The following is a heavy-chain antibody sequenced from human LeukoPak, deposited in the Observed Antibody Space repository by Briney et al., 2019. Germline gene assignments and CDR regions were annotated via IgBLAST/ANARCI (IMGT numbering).Heavy chain of an antibody. Sequence: GKSLRLSRAASGFSFSTYGMSWVRQTPGKGLEWVSVISGSGGSTSYADSVKGRFTISRDNSKNTLYLQMNSLRAEDTAVYYCAKDRGYTGSYFDYWGQGTLVTVSS. CDR2: ISGSGGST. J-gene: IGHJ4*02. CDR1: GFSFSTYG. D-gene: IGHD1-26*01. CDR3: AKDRGYTGSYFDY. V-gene: IGHV3-23*01.